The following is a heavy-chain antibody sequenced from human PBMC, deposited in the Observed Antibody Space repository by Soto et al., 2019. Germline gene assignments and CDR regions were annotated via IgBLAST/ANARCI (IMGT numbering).Heavy chain of an antibody. J-gene: IGHJ4*02. V-gene: IGHV3-23*01. CDR3: ANDLRDWGFFDY. Sequence: VQLLESGGGLVQPGGSLRLSCAASGFSFHTYAMGWVRQAPGKGLEWVSSLSGSGGSTNYADSVKGRFTISRDNSKDTLYLQMHNPSAEDTAMYYCANDLRDWGFFDYWGLGTLVTVSS. CDR1: GFSFHTYA. CDR2: LSGSGGST. D-gene: IGHD3-16*01.